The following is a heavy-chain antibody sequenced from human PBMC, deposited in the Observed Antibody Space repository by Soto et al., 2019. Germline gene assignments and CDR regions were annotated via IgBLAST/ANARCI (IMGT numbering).Heavy chain of an antibody. CDR2: INHSGST. D-gene: IGHD3-3*01. CDR3: ARDGGAYYDFWSAPSPYYWYFDL. J-gene: IGHJ2*01. Sequence: QVQLQQWGAGLLKPSETLSLTCAVYGGSFSGYYWSWIRQPPGKGLEWIVEINHSGSTNYNPSLKSRVTLFVDTSKNQSSLKLRSVTAEDTAVDFCARDGGAYYDFWSAPSPYYWYFDLWGRGTLVTVSS. CDR1: GGSFSGYY. V-gene: IGHV4-34*01.